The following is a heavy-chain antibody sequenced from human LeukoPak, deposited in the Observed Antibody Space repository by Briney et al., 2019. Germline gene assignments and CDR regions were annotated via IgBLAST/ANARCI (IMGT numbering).Heavy chain of an antibody. Sequence: SETLSLTCTVSGGSISYYYWSWIRQPPGKGLEWIGYIYYSGSTNYNPSLKSRVTISVDTSKNQLSLNLTSVTTADTAVYYCARVSCSSTSCPRRDALDVWGQGTMVTVSS. J-gene: IGHJ3*01. CDR2: IYYSGST. CDR1: GGSISYYY. V-gene: IGHV4-59*01. D-gene: IGHD2-2*01. CDR3: ARVSCSSTSCPRRDALDV.